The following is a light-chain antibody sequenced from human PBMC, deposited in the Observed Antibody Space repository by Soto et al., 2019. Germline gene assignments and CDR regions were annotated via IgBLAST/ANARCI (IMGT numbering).Light chain of an antibody. CDR2: KAS. CDR3: HQYNTYPWT. Sequence: DIQMTQSPSTLSASVGDRVTITCRASQSINNRLVWYQQKPGIAPILLIYKASSLQSGVPSRFSGSGSGTEFNFTSSSLQPAELATYYCHQYNTYPWTFGHGNKVEI. J-gene: IGKJ1*01. V-gene: IGKV1-5*03. CDR1: QSINNR.